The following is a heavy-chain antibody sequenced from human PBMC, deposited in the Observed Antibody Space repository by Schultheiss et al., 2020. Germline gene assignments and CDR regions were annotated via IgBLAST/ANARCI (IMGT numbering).Heavy chain of an antibody. V-gene: IGHV3-48*03. Sequence: GGSLRLSCAASGFTFSSYEMNWVRQAPGKGLEWVSYISSSGSTIYYADSVKGGFTISRDNAKNSLYLQMNSMRAEDTAVYYCARVGLWFVESTSTELDYWGQGTLVTVSS. CDR2: ISSSGSTI. D-gene: IGHD3-10*01. CDR1: GFTFSSYE. J-gene: IGHJ4*02. CDR3: ARVGLWFVESTSTELDY.